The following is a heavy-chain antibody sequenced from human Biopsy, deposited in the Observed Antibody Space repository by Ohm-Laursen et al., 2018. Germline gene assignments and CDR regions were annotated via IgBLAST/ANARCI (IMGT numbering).Heavy chain of an antibody. CDR1: RFTFNNYA. CDR2: ISANGVTT. CDR3: ARGPSGVATIG. J-gene: IGHJ4*02. Sequence: SLRLSCAASRFTFNNYATHWVRQAPGKGLEWVSTISANGVTTFYADSVKGRFTISRDGSSDTLYLQMNSLRVEDTAVYYCARGPSGVATIGRGQGTLVTVSS. V-gene: IGHV3-23*01. D-gene: IGHD5-24*01.